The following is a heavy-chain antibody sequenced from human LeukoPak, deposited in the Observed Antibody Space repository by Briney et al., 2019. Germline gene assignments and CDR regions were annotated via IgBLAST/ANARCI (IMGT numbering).Heavy chain of an antibody. CDR2: ISSSGSTI. J-gene: IGHJ5*02. D-gene: IGHD3-16*01. Sequence: GGSPRLSCAASGFTFSSYEMNWVRQAPGKGLEWVSYISSSGSTIYYADSVKGRFTISRDNAKNSLYLQMNSLRAEDTAVYYCARGSTNYGNWFDPWGQGTLVTVSS. V-gene: IGHV3-48*03. CDR3: ARGSTNYGNWFDP. CDR1: GFTFSSYE.